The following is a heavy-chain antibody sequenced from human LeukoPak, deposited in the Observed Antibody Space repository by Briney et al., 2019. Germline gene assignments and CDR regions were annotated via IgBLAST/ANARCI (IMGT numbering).Heavy chain of an antibody. CDR3: ARGAHYHDSSQWYDY. CDR1: GYTFTGYY. V-gene: IGHV1-2*02. D-gene: IGHD6-19*01. J-gene: IGHJ4*02. Sequence: GASVKVSCKASGYTFTGYYVHWVRQAPGQGLEWMGWINPNSGGTNYAQKFQGRVTMTRDTPISTAYIEMSRLRSDDAAVYYCARGAHYHDSSQWYDYWGQGTLVTVSS. CDR2: INPNSGGT.